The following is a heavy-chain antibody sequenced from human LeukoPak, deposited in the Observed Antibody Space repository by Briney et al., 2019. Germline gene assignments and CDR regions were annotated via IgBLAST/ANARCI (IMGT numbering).Heavy chain of an antibody. Sequence: GGSLRLSCAASGVTFSSNEKNWGCQGPGKGRGWGSYISSSGSRINYADSAKGRLTTTRENAKNKLYLQKNRQRAEDTAVYYFAELGITMIVGVWGKGTTVTVSS. J-gene: IGHJ6*04. CDR2: ISSSGSRI. V-gene: IGHV3-48*03. CDR1: GVTFSSNE. D-gene: IGHD3-22*01. CDR3: AELGITMIVGV.